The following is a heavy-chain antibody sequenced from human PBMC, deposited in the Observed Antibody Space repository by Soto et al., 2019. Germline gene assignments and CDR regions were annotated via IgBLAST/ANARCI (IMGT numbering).Heavy chain of an antibody. D-gene: IGHD2-2*01. CDR2: ISSSGNTV. CDR3: VRYCSTTLCNGVATRTFDY. J-gene: IGHJ4*02. CDR1: RFTFSTYE. Sequence: GGSLRLSCAASRFTFSTYEMNWVRQAPGKGLEWVSYISSSGNTVYYADSVKGRFTISRDNTRNALYLQMNSLRDEDTALYYCVRYCSTTLCNGVATRTFDYWGQGTLVTVSS. V-gene: IGHV3-48*03.